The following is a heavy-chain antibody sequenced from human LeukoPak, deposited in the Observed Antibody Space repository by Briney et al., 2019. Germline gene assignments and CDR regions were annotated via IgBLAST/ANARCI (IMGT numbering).Heavy chain of an antibody. CDR3: ARGYGSGSDNWFDP. J-gene: IGHJ5*02. CDR1: GYTLTELS. CDR2: FDPEHGET. Sequence: ASVKVSCKVSGYTLTELSMHWVRQAPGKGLEWMGGFDPEHGETVYAQKFQGRLTMTEDTSTHTAYMELSSLRSEDTAVYYCARGYGSGSDNWFDPWGQGTLVTVSS. V-gene: IGHV1-24*01. D-gene: IGHD3-10*01.